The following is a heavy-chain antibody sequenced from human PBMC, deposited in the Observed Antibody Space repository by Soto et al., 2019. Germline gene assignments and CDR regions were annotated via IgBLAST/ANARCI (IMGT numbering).Heavy chain of an antibody. CDR1: GFTFRTYT. V-gene: IGHV3-21*01. J-gene: IGHJ6*02. CDR2: IRGFSPYT. D-gene: IGHD3-10*01. Sequence: EVQLVESGGGLVKPGGSLRLSCISSGFTFRTYTMNWVRQAPGKGLEWVSGIRGFSPYTFYAESVKGRFTISRDNAKNSLYLQMNSLRAEDTAVYYCASDRGYDAHDYYYNAMDVLGQGTTVTVSS. CDR3: ASDRGYDAHDYYYNAMDV.